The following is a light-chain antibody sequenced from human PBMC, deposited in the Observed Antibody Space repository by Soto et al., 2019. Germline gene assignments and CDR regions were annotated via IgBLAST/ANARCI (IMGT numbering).Light chain of an antibody. Sequence: EIVLTQSPATLSLSLGERATLSCRTSQSVNIYLAWYQQKPGQAPRLLIYDASNRATGIPARFSGSGSGTDLTLTITSLEPADFAVYYCQQRVNWPLTFGQGTKVEIK. CDR3: QQRVNWPLT. V-gene: IGKV3-11*01. J-gene: IGKJ1*01. CDR2: DAS. CDR1: QSVNIY.